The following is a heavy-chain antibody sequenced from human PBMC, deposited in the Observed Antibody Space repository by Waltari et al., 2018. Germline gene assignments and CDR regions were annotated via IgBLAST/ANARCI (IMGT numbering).Heavy chain of an antibody. CDR3: ARGRSFLAVAGTEEFDY. V-gene: IGHV4-34*01. CDR1: GGSFSGYY. D-gene: IGHD6-19*01. Sequence: QVQLQQWGAGLLKPSETLSLTCAVYGGSFSGYYWSWLRQPPGKGLEWIGEINHSGSTNYNPSLKSRVTISVDTSKNQFSLKLSSVTAADTAVYYCARGRSFLAVAGTEEFDYWGQGTLVTVSS. J-gene: IGHJ4*02. CDR2: INHSGST.